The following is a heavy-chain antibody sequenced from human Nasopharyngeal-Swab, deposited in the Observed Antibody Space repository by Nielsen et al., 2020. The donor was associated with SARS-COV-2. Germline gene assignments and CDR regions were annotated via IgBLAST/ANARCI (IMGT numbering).Heavy chain of an antibody. CDR3: ARLTYYYGSGKYTSRFDY. D-gene: IGHD3-10*01. Sequence: VRQMPGKGLEWMGRIDPSDSYTNYSPSFQGHTTISTDKSISTAYLQWSSLKASDTAMYYCARLTYYYGSGKYTSRFDYWGQGTLVTVSS. J-gene: IGHJ4*02. V-gene: IGHV5-10-1*01. CDR2: IDPSDSYT.